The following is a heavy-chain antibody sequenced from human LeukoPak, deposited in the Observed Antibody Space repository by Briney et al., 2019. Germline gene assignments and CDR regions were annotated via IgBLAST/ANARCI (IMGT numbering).Heavy chain of an antibody. CDR3: ARDSYGMDV. J-gene: IGHJ6*02. CDR2: ISYDANNK. CDR1: GFTFSTYA. Sequence: GRSLRLSCAASGFTFSTYAMHWVRQAPGKGLEWVAVISYDANNKYYADSVKGRFAISRDNSKNTLYLEMNSLRAEDTAVYYCARDSYGMDVWGQGTTVTVSS. V-gene: IGHV3-30*09.